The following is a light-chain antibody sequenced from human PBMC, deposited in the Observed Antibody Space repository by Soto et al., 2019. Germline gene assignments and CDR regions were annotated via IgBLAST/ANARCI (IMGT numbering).Light chain of an antibody. J-gene: IGKJ5*01. CDR1: QSLLYRNGNNY. CDR2: LTS. V-gene: IGKV2-28*01. Sequence: DIVMNQSPLSPPVTPGEPASISCRSSQSLLYRNGNNYLNWYLQKPGQSPQLLIYLTSYRASGVPDRFSGSGSGTDFTLKISRVEAEDVGVYYCLQALQTPPTLGQGTRLEIK. CDR3: LQALQTPPT.